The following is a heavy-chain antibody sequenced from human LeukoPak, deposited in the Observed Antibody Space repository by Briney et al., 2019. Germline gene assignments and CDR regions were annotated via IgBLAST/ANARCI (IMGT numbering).Heavy chain of an antibody. Sequence: GGSLRLSCAASGFTFSSYWMNWARQAPGKGLEWVASINHNGNVNYYVDSVKGRFTISRDNAKNSLYLQMNSLRAEDTAVYYCASEYSYGQFDYWGQGTLVTVSS. J-gene: IGHJ4*02. D-gene: IGHD5-18*01. CDR3: ASEYSYGQFDY. CDR2: INHNGNVN. CDR1: GFTFSSYW. V-gene: IGHV3-7*01.